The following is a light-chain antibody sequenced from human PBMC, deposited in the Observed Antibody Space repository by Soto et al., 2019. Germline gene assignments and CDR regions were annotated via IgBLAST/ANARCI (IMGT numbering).Light chain of an antibody. V-gene: IGLV2-14*03. J-gene: IGLJ1*01. CDR2: DVS. CDR3: SSYTSSSTLYV. Sequence: QSALTQPASVSGSPGQSITISCTGTSSDVGGYNYVSWYQHHPGKAPKLMIYDVSNRPSGVSNRFSGSKSGNTASLSISGLQAEAEADYYCSSYTSSSTLYVFGTGTKLTVL. CDR1: SSDVGGYNY.